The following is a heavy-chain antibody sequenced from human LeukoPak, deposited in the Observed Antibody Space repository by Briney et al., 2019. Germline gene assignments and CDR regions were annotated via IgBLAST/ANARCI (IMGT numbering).Heavy chain of an antibody. Sequence: PGGSLRLSCAASGFTVSSDYMSWVRQPPGKGLEWVSVIYSGGSTNYADSVKGRFTISRDNSNNTLHPQMNSLRAEDTAVYYCARGQSYYEAFDIWGQGTMVTVSS. D-gene: IGHD1-26*01. CDR1: GFTVSSDY. CDR2: IYSGGST. V-gene: IGHV3-53*03. CDR3: ARGQSYYEAFDI. J-gene: IGHJ3*02.